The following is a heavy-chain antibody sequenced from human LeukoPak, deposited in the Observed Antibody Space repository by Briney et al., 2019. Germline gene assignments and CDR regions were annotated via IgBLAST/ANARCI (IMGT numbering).Heavy chain of an antibody. D-gene: IGHD3-3*01. J-gene: IGHJ6*03. V-gene: IGHV3-23*01. CDR1: GFTFSSYA. Sequence: GGSLRLSCAASGFTFSSYAMSWVRQAPGKGLEWVSAISGSGGSTYYADSVKGRFTISRDNSKNTLYLQMNSLRAEDTAVYYCARSTSYYDFWSGPNGYYYMDVWGKGTTVTVSS. CDR3: ARSTSYYDFWSGPNGYYYMDV. CDR2: ISGSGGST.